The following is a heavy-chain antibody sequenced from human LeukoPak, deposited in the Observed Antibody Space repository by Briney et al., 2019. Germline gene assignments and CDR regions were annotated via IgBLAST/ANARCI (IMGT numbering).Heavy chain of an antibody. J-gene: IGHJ4*02. D-gene: IGHD3-10*01. CDR2: IYYSGST. V-gene: IGHV4-59*08. Sequence: SETLSLTCTVSGSSISSYYWSWIRQPPGKGLEWIGYIYYSGSTNYNPSLKSRVTISVDTSKNQFSLKLSSVTAADTAVYYCARGGVVRGVIPLDYWGQGTLVTVSS. CDR3: ARGGVVRGVIPLDY. CDR1: GSSISSYY.